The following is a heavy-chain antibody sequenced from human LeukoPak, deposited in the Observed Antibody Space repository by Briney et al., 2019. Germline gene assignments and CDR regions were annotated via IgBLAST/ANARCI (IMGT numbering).Heavy chain of an antibody. D-gene: IGHD4-17*01. CDR2: IYYSGST. CDR3: ARNGDYRAFDI. CDR1: GGSISSRSYY. Sequence: KPSETLSLTCTVSGGSISSRSYYWGWIRQPPGKGLEWIGSIYYSGSTYYNPSLKSRVTISVDTSKNQFSLKLSSVTAADTAVYYCARNGDYRAFDIWGQGTMVTVSS. J-gene: IGHJ3*02. V-gene: IGHV4-39*01.